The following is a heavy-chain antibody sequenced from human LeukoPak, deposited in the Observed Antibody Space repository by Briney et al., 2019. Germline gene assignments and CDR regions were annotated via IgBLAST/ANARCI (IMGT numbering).Heavy chain of an antibody. Sequence: SQTLSLTCTVSGGSISSGGYYWSWIRQHPGKGLEWIGYIYYSGSTYYNPSLKSRVTISVDTSKNRFSLKLSSVTAADTAVYYCARAPYSGYGYFDYWGQGTLVTVSS. D-gene: IGHD5-12*01. V-gene: IGHV4-31*03. J-gene: IGHJ4*02. CDR1: GGSISSGGYY. CDR3: ARAPYSGYGYFDY. CDR2: IYYSGST.